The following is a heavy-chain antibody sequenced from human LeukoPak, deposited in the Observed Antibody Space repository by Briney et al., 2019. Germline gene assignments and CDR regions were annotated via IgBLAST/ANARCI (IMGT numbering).Heavy chain of an antibody. CDR2: ISYDGSNK. V-gene: IGHV3-30*18. Sequence: GGSLRLSCAASGFTFSSYGMHWVRQAPGKGLEWVAFISYDGSNKYYADSVKGRFTISRDNSKNTLYLQMNNLRADDTAVYYCAKARYDGEVMIAATDYWGQGALVTVSS. CDR1: GFTFSSYG. J-gene: IGHJ4*02. CDR3: AKARYDGEVMIAATDY. D-gene: IGHD2-15*01.